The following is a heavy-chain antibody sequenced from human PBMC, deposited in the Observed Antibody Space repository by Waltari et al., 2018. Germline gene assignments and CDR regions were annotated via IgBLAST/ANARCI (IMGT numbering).Heavy chain of an antibody. Sequence: EVQLVESGGGLIQPGGSLRLSCAASGFTVSSNYMSWVRQAPGKGLEWVSVIYSGGSTYYADSVKGRFTISRDNSKNTLYLQMNSLRAEDTAVYYCARIMSYYYDSSGYYLDDYWGQGTLVTVSS. V-gene: IGHV3-53*01. CDR3: ARIMSYYYDSSGYYLDDY. CDR1: GFTVSSNY. CDR2: IYSGGST. D-gene: IGHD3-22*01. J-gene: IGHJ4*02.